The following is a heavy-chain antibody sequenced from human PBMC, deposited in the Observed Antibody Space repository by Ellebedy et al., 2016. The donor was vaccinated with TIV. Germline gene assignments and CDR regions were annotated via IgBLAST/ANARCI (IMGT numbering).Heavy chain of an antibody. CDR2: ISGSGATT. Sequence: GGSLRLSCAASGFTFINAWMTWVRQAPGKGLEWVSTISGSGATTYYADSVKGRFNISRDNPKNTLYLQMNSLRAEDTAVYYCARANSDSTFDMWGQGTMVTVSS. J-gene: IGHJ3*02. CDR3: ARANSDSTFDM. D-gene: IGHD4-11*01. V-gene: IGHV3-23*01. CDR1: GFTFINAW.